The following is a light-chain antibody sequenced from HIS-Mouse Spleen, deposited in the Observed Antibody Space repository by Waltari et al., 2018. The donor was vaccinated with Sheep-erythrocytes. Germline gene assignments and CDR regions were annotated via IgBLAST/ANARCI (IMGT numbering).Light chain of an antibody. CDR1: KLGDKY. CDR3: QQFNNYPRT. CDR2: QES. V-gene: IGLV3-1*01. J-gene: IGLJ3*02. Sequence: SYDLTQPPPVSVSPGQTASITCSGDKLGDKYACWYQQKPGQSPLLVIYQESKRSSGFPERFSGSKSGNTATLTISSLQPEDFATYYCQQFNNYPRTFGQGTK.